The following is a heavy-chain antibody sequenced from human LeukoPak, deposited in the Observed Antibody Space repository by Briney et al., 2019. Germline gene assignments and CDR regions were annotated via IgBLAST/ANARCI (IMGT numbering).Heavy chain of an antibody. CDR3: ARDGDLVAATYYFDY. CDR2: ISYDGSNE. Sequence: GGSLRLFCVASVFTFSNYWMTWVRQAPGKGLEWVAVISYDGSNEYYADSVKGRFTISRDNSKNTLYLQMNSLRAEDTAVYYCARDGDLVAATYYFDYWGQGTLVTVSS. CDR1: VFTFSNYW. J-gene: IGHJ4*02. V-gene: IGHV3-30-3*01. D-gene: IGHD2-15*01.